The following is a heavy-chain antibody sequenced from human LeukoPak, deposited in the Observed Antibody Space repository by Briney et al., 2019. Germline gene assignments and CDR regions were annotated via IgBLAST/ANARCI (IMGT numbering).Heavy chain of an antibody. CDR3: ARVPHGETIFGVVLYWFDP. Sequence: SETLSLTCTVSSYSISSGYYWGWIRQPPGKGLEWIVSIYHIGSTYYNPSLKSRVTISVDTSKNQFSLNLNSVTAADTAVYYCARVPHGETIFGVVLYWFDPWGQGTLVTVFS. CDR1: SYSISSGYY. D-gene: IGHD3-3*01. J-gene: IGHJ5*02. CDR2: IYHIGST. V-gene: IGHV4-38-2*02.